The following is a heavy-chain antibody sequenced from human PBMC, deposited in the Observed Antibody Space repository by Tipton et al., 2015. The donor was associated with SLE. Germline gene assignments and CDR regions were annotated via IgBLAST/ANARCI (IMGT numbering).Heavy chain of an antibody. D-gene: IGHD6-13*01. CDR3: ARDSPGGAAAGNDAFDI. CDR1: GFTFSSYW. J-gene: IGHJ3*02. V-gene: IGHV3-53*05. Sequence: SLRLSCAASGFTFSSYWMSWVRQAPGKGLEWVSVIYSGGSTYYADSVKGRFTISRDNSKNTLYLQMNSLRAEDTAVYYCARDSPGGAAAGNDAFDIWGQGTMVTVSS. CDR2: IYSGGST.